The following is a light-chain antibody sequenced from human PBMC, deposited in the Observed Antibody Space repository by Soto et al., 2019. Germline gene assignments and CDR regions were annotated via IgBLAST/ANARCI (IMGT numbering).Light chain of an antibody. CDR1: NIGSKS. CDR3: QVWDSTGDHWV. J-gene: IGLJ3*02. Sequence: SYELTQPPSVSVAPGQTARITCGGTNIGSKSVHWYQQKPGQAPVLVVYDDSDRPSGIPERFSGSNSGNTATLTITRVEAGDEAVYYCQVWDSTGDHWVFGGGTQLTVL. V-gene: IGLV3-21*02. CDR2: DDS.